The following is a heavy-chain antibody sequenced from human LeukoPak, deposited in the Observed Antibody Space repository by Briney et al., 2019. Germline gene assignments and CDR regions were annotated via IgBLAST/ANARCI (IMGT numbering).Heavy chain of an antibody. V-gene: IGHV4-59*08. CDR3: ASRSSWYRDAFDI. CDR1: GGSISSYY. J-gene: IGHJ3*02. D-gene: IGHD6-13*01. Sequence: SETLSLTCTVSGGSISSYYWSWIRQPPGKGLEWIGYIYYSESTNYNPSLKSRVTISVDTSKNQFSLKLSSVTAADTAVYYCASRSSWYRDAFDIWGQGTMVTVSS. CDR2: IYYSEST.